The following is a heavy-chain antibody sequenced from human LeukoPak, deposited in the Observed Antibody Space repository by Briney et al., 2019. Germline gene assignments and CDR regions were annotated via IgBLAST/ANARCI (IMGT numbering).Heavy chain of an antibody. D-gene: IGHD5-18*01. CDR2: TSYDGTSK. V-gene: IGHV3-30-3*01. J-gene: IGHJ4*01. Sequence: GRSLRLSCAASGFIFSTYTIHWVRQAPGKGLEWVALTSYDGTSKYYADSVKGRFTISRDNSKNTLYLQMNSLRTEDTAVYYCARAVTSGYYSFDYWGHGTLVTVSS. CDR3: ARAVTSGYYSFDY. CDR1: GFIFSTYT.